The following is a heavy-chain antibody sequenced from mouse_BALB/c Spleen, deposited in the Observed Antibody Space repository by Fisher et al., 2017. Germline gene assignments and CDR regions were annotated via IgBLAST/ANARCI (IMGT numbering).Heavy chain of an antibody. Sequence: KFKGKATLTVDKSSSTAYMQLSSLTSEDSAVYYCSRSNDYDGDYWGQGTTLTVSS. CDR3: SRSNDYDGDY. D-gene: IGHD2-4*01. V-gene: IGHV1-53*01. J-gene: IGHJ2*01.